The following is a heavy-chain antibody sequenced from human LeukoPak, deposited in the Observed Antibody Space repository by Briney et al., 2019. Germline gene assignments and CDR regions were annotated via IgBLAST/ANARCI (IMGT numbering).Heavy chain of an antibody. CDR1: GGSISSYY. CDR3: ARAGGQWLTSYYFDY. V-gene: IGHV4-59*01. D-gene: IGHD6-19*01. CDR2: IYYSGST. Sequence: KPSETLSLTCTVSGGSISSYYWSWIRQPPGKGLEWIGYIYYSGSTNYNPSLKSRVTISVDTSKNQFSLKLSSVTAADTAVYYCARAGGQWLTSYYFDYWGQGTLVTVSS. J-gene: IGHJ4*02.